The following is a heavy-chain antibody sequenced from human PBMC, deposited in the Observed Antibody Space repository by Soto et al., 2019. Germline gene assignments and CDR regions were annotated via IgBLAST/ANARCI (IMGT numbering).Heavy chain of an antibody. V-gene: IGHV4-30-2*01. J-gene: IGHJ5*02. CDR1: GGSISSGGYS. Sequence: QPQLQESGSGLVKPSQTLSLTCAVSGGSISSGGYSWSWIRQPPGKGLEWIGYIYHSGSTYYNPSLKSRVTMSVDRSKNQFSLKLGSVTAADTAVYYCARVAYCGGDCYRGFDPWGQGTLVTVSS. CDR3: ARVAYCGGDCYRGFDP. D-gene: IGHD2-21*02. CDR2: IYHSGST.